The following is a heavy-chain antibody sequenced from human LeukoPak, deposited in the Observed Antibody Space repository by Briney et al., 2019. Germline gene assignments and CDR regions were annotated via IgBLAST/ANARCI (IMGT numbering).Heavy chain of an antibody. CDR3: ARWDDSAWAFGN. CDR2: ISHSGTT. Sequence: SETLSLTCTVSGGSISSYSWNWIRQSPGKGLEWVGYISHSGTTSYDSYFRSRVTISVDTSNNQLSLKLTSVTAADTAVYYCARWDDSAWAFGNWGPGTLVTVSS. D-gene: IGHD6-19*01. V-gene: IGHV4-59*08. J-gene: IGHJ4*02. CDR1: GGSISSYS.